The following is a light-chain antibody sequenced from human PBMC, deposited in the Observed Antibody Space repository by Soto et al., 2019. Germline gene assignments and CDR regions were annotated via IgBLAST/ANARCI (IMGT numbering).Light chain of an antibody. V-gene: IGLV2-14*03. CDR2: DVS. CDR1: SSDVGAYNY. Sequence: QSALTQPASVSGSPGQSITISCTGTSSDVGAYNYVSWYQQHPNKAPKLMIYDVSNRPSGISNRFSGSKSGNTASLTISGLQAEDEADYYCPSYTTNNNVIFGGGTKLTVL. CDR3: PSYTTNNNVI. J-gene: IGLJ2*01.